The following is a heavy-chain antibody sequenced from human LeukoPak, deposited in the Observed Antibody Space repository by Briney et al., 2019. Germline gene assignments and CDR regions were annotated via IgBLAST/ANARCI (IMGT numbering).Heavy chain of an antibody. CDR2: ISWNSGSI. D-gene: IGHD1-26*01. J-gene: IGHJ4*02. Sequence: PGGSLRLSCAASGFTFDDYAMHWVRQAPGKGLEWVSGISWNSGSIGYADSVKGRFTISRDNAKNSLYLQMNSLRAEDTAVYYCAKDFEGSPDDYWGQGTLVTVSS. CDR1: GFTFDDYA. CDR3: AKDFEGSPDDY. V-gene: IGHV3-9*01.